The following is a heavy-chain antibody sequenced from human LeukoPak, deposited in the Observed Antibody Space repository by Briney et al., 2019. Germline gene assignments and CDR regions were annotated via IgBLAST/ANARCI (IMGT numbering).Heavy chain of an antibody. D-gene: IGHD1-26*01. CDR1: GGSISSYY. J-gene: IGHJ4*02. V-gene: IGHV4-4*07. Sequence: PSETLSLTCTVSGGSISSYYWSWIRQPAGKGLEWIGRIYSSGTTNYNPSLRSRVTMSVDTSKNQFSLKLSSVTAADTAVYYCARDLYMVGGGDYWGQGTLVTVSS. CDR2: IYSSGTT. CDR3: ARDLYMVGGGDY.